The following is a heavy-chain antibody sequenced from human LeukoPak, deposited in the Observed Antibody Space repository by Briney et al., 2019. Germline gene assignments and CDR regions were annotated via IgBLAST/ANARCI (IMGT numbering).Heavy chain of an antibody. CDR1: RFTFSSYA. Sequence: GGSLRLSCAASRFTFSSYAMSWVRQAPGKGLEWVSAISGSGGSTYYADSVKGRFTISRDNSKNTLYLQMNSLRAEDTAVYYCYIPYYDTSAYKGYWGQGTLVAVSS. D-gene: IGHD3-22*01. CDR2: ISGSGGST. J-gene: IGHJ4*02. CDR3: YIPYYDTSAYKGY. V-gene: IGHV3-23*01.